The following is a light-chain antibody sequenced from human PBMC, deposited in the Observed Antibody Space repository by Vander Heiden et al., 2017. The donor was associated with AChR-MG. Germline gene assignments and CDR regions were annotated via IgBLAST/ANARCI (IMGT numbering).Light chain of an antibody. J-gene: IGLJ2*01. Sequence: QSALTQPPSASGSPGQSVTISCTGTSSDVGGYNYVPWYQQHPGKAPKLIIYEVSKRPSGVPDRFSGSKSGNTASLTVSGLQAEDEADYYCSSYAGSNNPVVFGGGTKLTVL. CDR1: SSDVGGYNY. CDR2: EVS. V-gene: IGLV2-8*01. CDR3: SSYAGSNNPVV.